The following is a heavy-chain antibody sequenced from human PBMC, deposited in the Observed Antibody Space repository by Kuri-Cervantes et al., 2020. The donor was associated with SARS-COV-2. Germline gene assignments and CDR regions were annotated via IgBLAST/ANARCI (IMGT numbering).Heavy chain of an antibody. J-gene: IGHJ6*02. CDR2: INSDGSST. CDR3: ARVGLATTIYYYYGMDV. V-gene: IGHV3-74*01. Sequence: GGSLRLSCAASGFTFSSYWMHWVRQAPGKGLVWVSRINSDGSSTSYADSVEGRFTISRDNAKNTLYLQMNSLRAEDTAVYYCARVGLATTIYYYYGMDVWGQGTTVTVSS. D-gene: IGHD5-12*01. CDR1: GFTFSSYW.